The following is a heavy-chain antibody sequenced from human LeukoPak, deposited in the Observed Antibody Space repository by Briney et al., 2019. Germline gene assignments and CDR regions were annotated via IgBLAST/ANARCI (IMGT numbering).Heavy chain of an antibody. D-gene: IGHD3-3*01. J-gene: IGHJ4*02. CDR1: DSISSGSFC. Sequence: PSQTLSLTCTVSDSISSGSFCWSWIRQPAGKGLDWIGHIYTTGSTNYNPSLKSRVTISVDTSQNQFSLKLSSVTAADTAVYYCARYDFNKYFDYWGQGTLVTVSS. CDR3: ARYDFNKYFDY. V-gene: IGHV4-61*09. CDR2: IYTTGST.